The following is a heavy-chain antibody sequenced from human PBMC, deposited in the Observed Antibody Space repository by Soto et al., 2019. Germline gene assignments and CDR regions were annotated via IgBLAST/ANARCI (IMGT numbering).Heavy chain of an antibody. D-gene: IGHD6-13*01. V-gene: IGHV4-31*03. Sequence: QVQLQESGPGLVKPSQTLSLTCTVSGGSISSGGYYWSWIRQHTGKGLEWIGYIYYSGSTYYNPSLKSRVTISVDTSKNQFSLKLSSVTAADTAVYYCARGGTLYSSSWEDAFDIWGQGTMVTVSS. CDR3: ARGGTLYSSSWEDAFDI. CDR2: IYYSGST. CDR1: GGSISSGGYY. J-gene: IGHJ3*02.